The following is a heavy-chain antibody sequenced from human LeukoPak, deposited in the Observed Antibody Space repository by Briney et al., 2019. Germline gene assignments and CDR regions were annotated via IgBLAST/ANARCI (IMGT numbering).Heavy chain of an antibody. D-gene: IGHD6-19*01. CDR2: ISGSGGST. J-gene: IGHJ5*02. CDR1: GFTFSSYA. V-gene: IGHV3-23*01. CDR3: AKVAEQWLVGWFDP. Sequence: GGSLRLSCAASGFTFSSYAMSWVRQAPGKGLEWVSVISGSGGSTYYADSVKGRFTISRDNSKNTLCLQMNSLRAEDTAVYYCAKVAEQWLVGWFDPWGQGTLVTVSS.